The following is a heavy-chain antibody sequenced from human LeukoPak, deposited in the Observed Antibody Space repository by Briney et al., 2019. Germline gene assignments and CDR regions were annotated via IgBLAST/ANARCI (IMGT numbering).Heavy chain of an antibody. CDR3: ARDLVAATLGAFDI. CDR2: INPNSGGT. J-gene: IGHJ3*02. CDR1: GYTFTGYY. V-gene: IGHV1-2*02. Sequence: ASVKVSCKASGYTFTGYYMHWVRQAPGQGLEWMGWINPNSGGTNYAQKFQGRVTVTRDTSISTAYMELSSLRSEDTAVYYCARDLVAATLGAFDIWGQGTMVTVSS. D-gene: IGHD2-15*01.